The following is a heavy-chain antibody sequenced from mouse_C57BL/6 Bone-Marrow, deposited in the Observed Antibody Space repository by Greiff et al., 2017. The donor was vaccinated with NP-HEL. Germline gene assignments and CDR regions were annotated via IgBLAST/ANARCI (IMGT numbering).Heavy chain of an antibody. CDR3: ARFEYDSDCDY. CDR1: GYTFTSYW. D-gene: IGHD2-4*01. CDR2: IDPSDSYT. V-gene: IGHV1-50*01. Sequence: QVQLQQPGAELVKPGASVKLSCKASGYTFTSYWMQWVTQRPGQGLEWIGEIDPSDSYTNYNQKFKGKATLTVDTSSSTAYMQLSSLTYEDAAVYYCARFEYDSDCDYWGQGTTLTVSS. J-gene: IGHJ2*01.